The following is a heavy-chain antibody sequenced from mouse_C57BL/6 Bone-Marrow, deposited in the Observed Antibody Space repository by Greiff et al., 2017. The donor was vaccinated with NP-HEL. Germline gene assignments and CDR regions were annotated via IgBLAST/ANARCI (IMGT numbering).Heavy chain of an antibody. Sequence: QVQLQQPGAELVKPGASVKLSCKASGYTFTSYWMHWVKQRPGPGLEWIGMIHPNSGSTNYNEKFKSKATLTVDTSSSTAYMQLSSLTSADSAVYYCARGSYAWFAYWGQGTLVTVSA. CDR3: ARGSYAWFAY. J-gene: IGHJ3*01. CDR1: GYTFTSYW. CDR2: IHPNSGST. D-gene: IGHD2-12*01. V-gene: IGHV1-64*01.